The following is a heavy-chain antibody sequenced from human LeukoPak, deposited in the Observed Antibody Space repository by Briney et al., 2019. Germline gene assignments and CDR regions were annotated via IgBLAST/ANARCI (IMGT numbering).Heavy chain of an antibody. D-gene: IGHD6-13*01. V-gene: IGHV3-30*18. CDR1: GFTFSSYG. CDR3: AKERPSSSFYYYYYGMDV. CDR2: ISYDGSNK. Sequence: GGSLRLSCAASGFTFSSYGMHWVRQAPGKGLEWVAVISYDGSNKYYADSVKGRFTISRDNSKNTLYLQMNSLRAEDTAVYYCAKERPSSSFYYYYYGMDVWGQGTTVTVSS. J-gene: IGHJ6*02.